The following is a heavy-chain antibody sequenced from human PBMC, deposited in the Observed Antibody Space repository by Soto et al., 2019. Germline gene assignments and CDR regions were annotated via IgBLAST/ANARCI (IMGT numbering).Heavy chain of an antibody. CDR3: AAQDYDILTRWYWFDP. V-gene: IGHV1-58*02. CDR2: IVVGSGNT. Sequence: SVKVSCKASGFTFTSSAMQWVRQARGQRLEWIGWIVVGSGNTNYAQKFQERVTITRDMSTSTAYMELSSLRSEDTAVYYCAAQDYDILTRWYWFDPWGQGTLVTVSS. CDR1: GFTFTSSA. D-gene: IGHD3-9*01. J-gene: IGHJ5*02.